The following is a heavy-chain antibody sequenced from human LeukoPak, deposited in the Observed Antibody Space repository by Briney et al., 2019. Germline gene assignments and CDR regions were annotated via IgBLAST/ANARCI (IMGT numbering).Heavy chain of an antibody. CDR2: ISAYNGAT. D-gene: IGHD1-1*01. Sequence: ASVKVSCKASGYSFTSYGISWVRQAPGQGLEWMGWISAYNGATNHAHKFRGRVTMTTDTPTTTAYMELRSLRSDDTAVYYCARQQLEWATIRNVGYYQYYYMDVWGKGTTVTVSS. CDR3: ARQQLEWATIRNVGYYQYYYMDV. J-gene: IGHJ6*03. V-gene: IGHV1-18*01. CDR1: GYSFTSYG.